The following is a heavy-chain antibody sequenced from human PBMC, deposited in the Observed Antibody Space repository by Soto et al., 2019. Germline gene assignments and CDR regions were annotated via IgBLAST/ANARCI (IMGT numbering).Heavy chain of an antibody. V-gene: IGHV1-69*06. CDR2: IIPISGAV. J-gene: IGHJ6*02. D-gene: IGHD4-17*01. CDR1: GGAFSNYA. CDR3: ARDIHYGGNVLMGYGMDV. Sequence: QVQLVQSGAEVKKAGSSVKVSCKASGGAFSNYAISWVRQAPGQGLEWLGGIIPISGAVRHAQKFQGRVTILADKSTSAVYGELTSLRSEDTAMYYCARDIHYGGNVLMGYGMDVWGQGTTVTVSS.